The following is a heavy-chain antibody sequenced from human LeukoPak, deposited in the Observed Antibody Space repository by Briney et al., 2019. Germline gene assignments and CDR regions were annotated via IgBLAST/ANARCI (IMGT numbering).Heavy chain of an antibody. CDR2: INHSGST. V-gene: IGHV4-34*01. CDR1: GGSFSGYY. Sequence: PETLSLTCAVYGGSFSGYYWSWIRQPPGKGLEWIGEINHSGSTNYNPSLKSRVTISVDTSKNQFSLKLSSVTAADTAVYYCARRRVPNYYYYYMDVWGKGTTVTVSS. J-gene: IGHJ6*03. CDR3: ARRRVPNYYYYYMDV.